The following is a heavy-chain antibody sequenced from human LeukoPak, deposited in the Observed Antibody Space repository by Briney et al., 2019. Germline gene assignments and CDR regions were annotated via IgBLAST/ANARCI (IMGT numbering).Heavy chain of an antibody. CDR1: GGSISSSSYY. Sequence: KSSETLSLTCSVSGGSISSSSYYWGWIRQPPGKGLEWIGSIYYSGSTYYNPSLKSRVTISVDTSKNQFSLKLSSVTAADTAVYYCARHRLAIPYTMIEARGEWPCCPRYFDLWGRGTLVTVSS. V-gene: IGHV4-39*01. J-gene: IGHJ2*01. CDR2: IYYSGST. D-gene: IGHD3-22*01. CDR3: ARHRLAIPYTMIEARGEWPCCPRYFDL.